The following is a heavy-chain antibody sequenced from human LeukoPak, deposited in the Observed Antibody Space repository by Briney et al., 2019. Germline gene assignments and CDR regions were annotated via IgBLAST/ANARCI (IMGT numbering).Heavy chain of an antibody. V-gene: IGHV4-38-2*02. D-gene: IGHD4-23*01. CDR2: IYRSGST. CDR3: ARAYGGNAGDAFDV. Sequence: SETLSLTCTVSGYSISSGYYWGYIRQPPGKGLEWIGSIYRSGSTYHNPSLESRVTISVETSNNQFSLKLSSLTAPDTAVYYCARAYGGNAGDAFDVWGQGTMVTVSS. CDR1: GYSISSGYY. J-gene: IGHJ3*01.